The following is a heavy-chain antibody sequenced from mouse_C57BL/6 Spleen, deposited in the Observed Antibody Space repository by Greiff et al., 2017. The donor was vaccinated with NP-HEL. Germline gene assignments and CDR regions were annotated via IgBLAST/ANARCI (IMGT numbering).Heavy chain of an antibody. J-gene: IGHJ3*01. V-gene: IGHV1-15*01. CDR3: TRKPPMGAWFAY. Sequence: QVQLQQPGAELVRPGASVTLSCKASGYTFTDYEMHWVKQTPVHGLEWIGAIDPETGGTAYNQKFKGKAILTADKSSSTAYMELRSLTSEDSAVYYCTRKPPMGAWFAYWGQGTLVTVSA. CDR2: IDPETGGT. CDR1: GYTFTDYE.